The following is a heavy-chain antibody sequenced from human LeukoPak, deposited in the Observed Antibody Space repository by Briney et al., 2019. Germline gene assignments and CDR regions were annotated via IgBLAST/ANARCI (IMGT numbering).Heavy chain of an antibody. V-gene: IGHV3-30*18. J-gene: IGHJ4*02. Sequence: PGRSLRLSCAASGFTFSSYGMHWVRQAPAKGLEWVAVMSHDGSIKYYADSAKGRFTISRDNSKNTLYLQMNSLRPEDTAVYYCAKDFYSSGWYGGNCDYWGQGTQVTVSP. D-gene: IGHD6-19*01. CDR1: GFTFSSYG. CDR3: AKDFYSSGWYGGNCDY. CDR2: MSHDGSIK.